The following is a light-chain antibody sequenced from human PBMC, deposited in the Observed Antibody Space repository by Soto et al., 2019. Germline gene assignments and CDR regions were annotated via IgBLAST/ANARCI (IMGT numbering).Light chain of an antibody. J-gene: IGLJ3*02. CDR2: EVS. CDR3: TDYAGSNNLV. Sequence: QSALTQPPSASGSPGQSVTISCTGTTSDICGYNYVSWYQQHPGKAPKLIIYEVSKRPSGVPDRFSGSKSGNTASLTVSGLQAADEAHYYCTDYAGSNNLVFAGGTTLAVL. CDR1: TSDICGYNY. V-gene: IGLV2-8*01.